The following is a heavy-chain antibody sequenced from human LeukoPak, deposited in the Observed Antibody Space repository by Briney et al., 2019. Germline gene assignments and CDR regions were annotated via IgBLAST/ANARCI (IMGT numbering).Heavy chain of an antibody. CDR3: ARGEYCSSTSCPPGAWFDP. J-gene: IGHJ5*02. CDR1: GYTFTSYD. CDR2: MNPNSGNT. Sequence: ASVKVSCKASGYTFTSYDINWVRQATGQGLEWMGWMNPNSGNTGYAQKFQGRVTMTRNTSISTAYMGLSSLRSEDTAVYYCARGEYCSSTSCPPGAWFDPWGQGTLVTVSS. D-gene: IGHD2-2*01. V-gene: IGHV1-8*01.